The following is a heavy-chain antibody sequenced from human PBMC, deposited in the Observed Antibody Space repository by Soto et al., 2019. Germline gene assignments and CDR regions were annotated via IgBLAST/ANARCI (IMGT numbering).Heavy chain of an antibody. V-gene: IGHV1-2*04. D-gene: IGHD6-13*01. CDR2: INPNSGGT. CDR1: GDTFTSYY. Sequence: GASVKVSCKAPGDTFTSYYMHWVRQAPGHGLEWMGWINPNSGGTNYAQKFQGWVTMTRDTSISTAYMELSRLRSDDTAVYYCARDGIAAAGTKFYYYYYGMDVWGQGTTVTVSS. J-gene: IGHJ6*02. CDR3: ARDGIAAAGTKFYYYYYGMDV.